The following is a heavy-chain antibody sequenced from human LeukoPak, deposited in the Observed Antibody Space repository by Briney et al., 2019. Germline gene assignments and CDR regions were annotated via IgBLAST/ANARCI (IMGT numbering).Heavy chain of an antibody. CDR3: ARAPATAHYFDY. J-gene: IGHJ4*02. CDR2: IRSSSSSYT. V-gene: IGHV3-11*06. CDR1: GFTFSDYY. Sequence: GGSLRLSCAASGFTFSDYYMSWIRQAPGKGLEWVSYIRSSSSSYTNYADSVKGRFTISRDNAKNSLYLQMNSLRAEDTAVYYCARAPATAHYFDYWGQGTLVTVSS.